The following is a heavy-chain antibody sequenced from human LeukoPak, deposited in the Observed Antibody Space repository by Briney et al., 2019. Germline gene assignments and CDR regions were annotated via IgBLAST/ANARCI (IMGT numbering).Heavy chain of an antibody. J-gene: IGHJ4*02. Sequence: GASVKVSCKASGYTFTDYYMHWVRQAPGQGLEWMGWINPNSGGTDYAQKFQGRVTMTRDTSISTAYMELSRLRSDDTAVYYCARASYYYDSSGYPGYYFDYWGQGTLSPSPQ. CDR2: INPNSGGT. CDR3: ARASYYYDSSGYPGYYFDY. D-gene: IGHD3-22*01. V-gene: IGHV1-2*02. CDR1: GYTFTDYY.